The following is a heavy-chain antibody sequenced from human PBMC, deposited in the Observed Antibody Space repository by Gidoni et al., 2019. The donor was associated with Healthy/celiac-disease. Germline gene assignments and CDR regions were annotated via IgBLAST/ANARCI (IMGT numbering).Heavy chain of an antibody. CDR1: GYSFTSYW. CDR3: ARHGSAYYDILTGYYYFDY. V-gene: IGHV5-51*01. D-gene: IGHD3-9*01. CDR2: IYPGDSDT. J-gene: IGHJ4*02. Sequence: EVQLVQSGAEVNNPGESLKISCKVSGYSFTSYWIGWVRQMPGKGLEWMGIIYPGDSDTRYSPSFQGQVTISADKSISTAYLQWSSLKASDTAMYYCARHGSAYYDILTGYYYFDYWGQGTLVTVSS.